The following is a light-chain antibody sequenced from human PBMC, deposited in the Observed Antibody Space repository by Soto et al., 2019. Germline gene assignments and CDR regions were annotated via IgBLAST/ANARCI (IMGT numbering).Light chain of an antibody. CDR1: SSDVGGYNY. J-gene: IGLJ1*01. CDR2: DVS. V-gene: IGLV2-14*01. CDR3: SSYTSSSTLDV. Sequence: QSARTQPASVSGSPGQSITISCTGTSSDVGGYNYVSWYQQHPGKAPKLMIYDVSNRPSGVSNRFSGSKSGNTASLTTSGLQAEDEADYYCSSYTSSSTLDVFGTGTKVTVL.